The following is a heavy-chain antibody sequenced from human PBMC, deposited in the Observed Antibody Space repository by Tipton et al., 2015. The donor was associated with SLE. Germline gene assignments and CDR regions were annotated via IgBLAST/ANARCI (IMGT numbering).Heavy chain of an antibody. Sequence: TLSLTCTVSGDSVISGTYYWSWIRQPPGKGLEWIGEINHSGSTNYNPSLKSRVTISVDTSKNQFSLKLSSVTAGDTAVHYCARGTGPDYYYMDVWGKGTTVTVSS. CDR3: ARGTGPDYYYMDV. D-gene: IGHD3/OR15-3a*01. CDR1: GDSVISGTYY. CDR2: INHSGST. J-gene: IGHJ6*03. V-gene: IGHV4-39*07.